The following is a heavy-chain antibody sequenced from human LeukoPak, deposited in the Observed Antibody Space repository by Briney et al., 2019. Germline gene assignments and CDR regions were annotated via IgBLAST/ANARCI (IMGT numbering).Heavy chain of an antibody. J-gene: IGHJ1*01. D-gene: IGHD6-6*01. CDR1: GYTFTSYG. V-gene: IGHV1-69*13. CDR3: ARDLIGCSSSWGYFQH. CDR2: IIPIFGTA. Sequence: GASVKVSCKASGYTFTSYGISWVRQAPGQGLEWMGGIIPIFGTANYAQKFQGRVTITADESTSTAYMELSSLRSEDTAVYYCARDLIGCSSSWGYFQHWGQGTLVTVSS.